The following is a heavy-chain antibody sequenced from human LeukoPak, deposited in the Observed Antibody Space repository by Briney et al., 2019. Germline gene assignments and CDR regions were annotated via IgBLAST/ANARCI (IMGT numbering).Heavy chain of an antibody. CDR1: GFTFSSYN. CDR3: ARVPRDTTMVTNDY. Sequence: GGSLRLSCAASGFTFSSYNMNWVRQAPGKGLEWVSYISSRSSTIYYTDSVQGRFTISRDNAKNSLYLQMRNLRDEDTAVYYCARVPRDTTMVTNDYWGQGTLATVSS. J-gene: IGHJ4*02. V-gene: IGHV3-48*02. CDR2: ISSRSSTI. D-gene: IGHD5-18*01.